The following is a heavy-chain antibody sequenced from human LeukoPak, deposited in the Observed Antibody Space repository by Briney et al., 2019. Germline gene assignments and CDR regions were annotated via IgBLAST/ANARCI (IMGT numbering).Heavy chain of an antibody. CDR3: ARLNYDFWSGYQYYYGMDV. CDR2: IYTSGST. J-gene: IGHJ6*02. CDR1: GGSISSYY. Sequence: SETLSLTCTVSGGSISSYYWSCIRQPAGKGLEWIGRIYTSGSTNYNPSLKSRVTMSVDTSKNQFSLRLSSVTAADTAVYYCARLNYDFWSGYQYYYGMDVWGQGTTVTVSS. V-gene: IGHV4-4*07. D-gene: IGHD3-3*01.